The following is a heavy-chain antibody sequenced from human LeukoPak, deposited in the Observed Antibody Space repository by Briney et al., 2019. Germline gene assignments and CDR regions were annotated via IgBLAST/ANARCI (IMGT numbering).Heavy chain of an antibody. CDR2: IYYSGST. CDR3: ARAVRLGPFLYYFDY. V-gene: IGHV4-39*01. CDR1: GGFISSSSYY. J-gene: IGHJ4*02. Sequence: SETLSLTCTVSGGFISSSSYYWGWIRQPPGKGLEWIGSIYYSGSTYYNPSLKSRVTISVDTSKNQFSLKLSSVTAADTAVYFCARAVRLGPFLYYFDYWGQGTLVTVSS. D-gene: IGHD6-19*01.